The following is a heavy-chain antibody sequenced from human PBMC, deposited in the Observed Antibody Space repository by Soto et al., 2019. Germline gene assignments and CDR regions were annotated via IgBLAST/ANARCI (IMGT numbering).Heavy chain of an antibody. D-gene: IGHD2-15*01. J-gene: IGHJ6*02. CDR3: ARRRDPTPRYYYYGMDV. CDR2: MNPNSGNT. CDR1: GYTFTSYD. V-gene: IGHV1-8*01. Sequence: ASVKVSCKASGYTFTSYDINWVRQATGQGLEWMGWMNPNSGNTGYAQKFQGRVTMTRNTSISTAYLQWSSLKASDTAMYYCARRRDPTPRYYYYGMDVWGQGTTVTVSS.